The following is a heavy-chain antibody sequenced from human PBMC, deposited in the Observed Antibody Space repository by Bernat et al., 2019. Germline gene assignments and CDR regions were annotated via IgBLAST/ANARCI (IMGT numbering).Heavy chain of an antibody. CDR2: IKQDGSGK. Sequence: EVQLVESGGGLVQPGGSLRLSCAASGFTFSSYWMSWVRQAPGKGLEWVANIKQDGSGKYYVDSVKGRFTISRDNAKNSQYLQMNSLRAEDTAVYYCARDDYGGNGDYWGQGTLVTVSS. CDR1: GFTFSSYW. CDR3: ARDDYGGNGDY. D-gene: IGHD4-23*01. V-gene: IGHV3-7*04. J-gene: IGHJ4*02.